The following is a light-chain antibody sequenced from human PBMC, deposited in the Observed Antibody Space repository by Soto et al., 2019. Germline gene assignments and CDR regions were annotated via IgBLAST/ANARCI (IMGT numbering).Light chain of an antibody. CDR3: SSYTSSSSYV. CDR2: DVS. Sequence: QSALTQPASVSGSPGQSITISCTGASSDVGGYKYVSWYQQHPGQATKLMIYDVSNRLSGVSDRFSGSKSGNTASLTISGLQAEDEADYYGSSYTSSSSYVFGTGTKVTVL. V-gene: IGLV2-14*01. J-gene: IGLJ1*01. CDR1: SSDVGGYKY.